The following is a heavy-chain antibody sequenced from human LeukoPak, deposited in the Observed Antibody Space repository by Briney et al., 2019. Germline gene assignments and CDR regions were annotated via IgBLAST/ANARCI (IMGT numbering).Heavy chain of an antibody. J-gene: IGHJ4*02. V-gene: IGHV3-30*03. D-gene: IGHD3-3*01. Sequence: GRSLRISCAASGFIFSTYGLHWVRQVPCKGLEWVAVIAYDGSHKYYADSVKGRFTISRDNSKNTLYLQMNSLRAEDTAVYYCARDSGSAYYGVDFWGQGTLVTVSS. CDR1: GFIFSTYG. CDR3: ARDSGSAYYGVDF. CDR2: IAYDGSHK.